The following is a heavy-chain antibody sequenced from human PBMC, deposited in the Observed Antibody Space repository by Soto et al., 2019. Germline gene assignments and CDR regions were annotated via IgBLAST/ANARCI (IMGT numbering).Heavy chain of an antibody. J-gene: IGHJ4*02. CDR3: AKKRGVGATWYFDY. CDR2: LPGIGTNT. V-gene: IGHV3-23*01. Sequence: EVQLLESGGGLVQPGGSLRLSCAASGFTFSNYGMSWVRQAPGKGLEWVSALPGIGTNTHYADSVKGRFTISRDNSKNTLFLQINNLRAGDTAVYYCAKKRGVGATWYFDYWGQGTLVTVSS. D-gene: IGHD1-26*01. CDR1: GFTFSNYG.